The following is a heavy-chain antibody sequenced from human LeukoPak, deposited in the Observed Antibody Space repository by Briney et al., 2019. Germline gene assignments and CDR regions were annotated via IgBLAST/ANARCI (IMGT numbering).Heavy chain of an antibody. CDR2: INHSGST. Sequence: GSLRLSCAASGFTFSSYAMSWVRQAPGKGLEWIGEINHSGSTNYNPSLKSRVTISVDTSKNQFSLKLSSVTAADTAVYYCARGPYSTVYYYYGMDVWGQGTTVTVSS. D-gene: IGHD6-13*01. J-gene: IGHJ6*02. CDR1: GFTFSSYA. CDR3: ARGPYSTVYYYYGMDV. V-gene: IGHV4-34*01.